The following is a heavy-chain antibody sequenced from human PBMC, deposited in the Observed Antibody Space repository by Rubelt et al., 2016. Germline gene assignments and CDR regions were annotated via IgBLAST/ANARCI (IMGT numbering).Heavy chain of an antibody. CDR2: SSYSGTT. CDR3: ARSGSSYGSETFDY. D-gene: IGHD5-18*01. V-gene: IGHV4-34*11. J-gene: IGHJ4*02. Sequence: QVQLQQWGAGLLKPSETLSLTCAVYGGSFSGYYWSWIRTPPGKGLEWIGYSSYSGTTTSNPSLKSRVTIPVDTSKNQFSLRLSSGTAAETAVYYCARSGSSYGSETFDYWGQGTLVTVSS. CDR1: GGSFSGYY.